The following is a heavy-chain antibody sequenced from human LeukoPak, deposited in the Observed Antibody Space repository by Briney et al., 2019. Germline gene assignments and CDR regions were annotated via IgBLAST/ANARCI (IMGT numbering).Heavy chain of an antibody. V-gene: IGHV4-34*01. CDR3: ARCGRSYDFWSGWHIGYYFDY. Sequence: KSSETLSLTCAVYGGSFSGYYWSWIRQPPGKGLEWIGEINHSGSTNYNPSLKSRVTISVDTSKNQFSLKLSSVTAADTAVYYCARCGRSYDFWSGWHIGYYFDYWGQGTLVTVSS. J-gene: IGHJ4*02. CDR2: INHSGST. CDR1: GGSFSGYY. D-gene: IGHD3-3*01.